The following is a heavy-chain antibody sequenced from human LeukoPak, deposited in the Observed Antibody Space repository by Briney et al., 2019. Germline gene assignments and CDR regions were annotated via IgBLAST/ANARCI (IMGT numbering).Heavy chain of an antibody. Sequence: PGRSLRLSCAASGFTFSSYAMHWGRQAPGKGLEWVAVISYDGSNKYYADSVKGRFTISRDNSKNTLYLQMNSLRAEDTAVYYCARVGSQLLWGVFDHWGQGTLVTVSS. CDR3: ARVGSQLLWGVFDH. CDR1: GFTFSSYA. CDR2: ISYDGSNK. V-gene: IGHV3-30-3*01. D-gene: IGHD2-2*01. J-gene: IGHJ4*02.